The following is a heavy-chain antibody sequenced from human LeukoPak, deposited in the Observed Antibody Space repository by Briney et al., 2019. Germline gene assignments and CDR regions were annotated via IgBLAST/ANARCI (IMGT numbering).Heavy chain of an antibody. CDR2: IYYSGST. CDR1: GGSVSSGDYH. D-gene: IGHD1-26*01. J-gene: IGHJ3*02. Sequence: SETLSLTCSVSGGSVSSGDYHWSWIRQPPGKGLEWIGYIYYSGSTYYSPSLKSRLSISIDTSKNQFSLSLSSVTAADTAVYYCARARSYLDAFDIWGQGTMVTVSS. V-gene: IGHV4-30-4*02. CDR3: ARARSYLDAFDI.